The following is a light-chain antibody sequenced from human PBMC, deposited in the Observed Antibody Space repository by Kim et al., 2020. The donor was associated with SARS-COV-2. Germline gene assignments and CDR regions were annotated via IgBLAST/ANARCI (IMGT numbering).Light chain of an antibody. Sequence: AFGQTVRITCQADRLRRDYASWFQQKPGQAPLLVIYGKGNRPSGIPDRFSGSNSGDTASLTITGAQAEDEADYYCNSRDTSGYRVVFGGGTQLTVL. CDR2: GKG. CDR1: RLRRDY. CDR3: NSRDTSGYRVV. J-gene: IGLJ2*01. V-gene: IGLV3-19*01.